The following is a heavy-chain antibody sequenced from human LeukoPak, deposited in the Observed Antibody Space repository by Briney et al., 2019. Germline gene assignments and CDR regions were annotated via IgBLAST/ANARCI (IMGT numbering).Heavy chain of an antibody. CDR1: GFTFDDYA. J-gene: IGHJ4*02. CDR3: AKEGRTTVVTYYFDY. V-gene: IGHV3-9*01. CDR2: ISWNSGNI. Sequence: GRSLRLSCAASGFTFDDYAMHWVRQAPGKGLEWVSGISWNSGNIGYADSVKGRFTISRDNAKNSLYLQMNSLRAEDTALYYCAKEGRTTVVTYYFDYWGQGTLVTVSS. D-gene: IGHD4-23*01.